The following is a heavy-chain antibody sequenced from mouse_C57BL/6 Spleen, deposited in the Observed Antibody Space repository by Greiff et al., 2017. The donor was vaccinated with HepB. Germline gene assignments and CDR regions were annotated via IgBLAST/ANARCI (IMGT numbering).Heavy chain of an antibody. CDR2: IDPSDSYT. V-gene: IGHV1-69*01. J-gene: IGHJ3*01. CDR1: GYTFTSYW. D-gene: IGHD2-4*01. CDR3: ARYGDYDGAWFAY. Sequence: QVQLQQPGAELVMPGASVKLSCKASGYTFTSYWMHWVKQRPGQGLEWIGEIDPSDSYTNYNQKFKGKSTLTVDKSSSTAYMQLSSLTSEDSAVYYCARYGDYDGAWFAYWGQGTLVTVSA.